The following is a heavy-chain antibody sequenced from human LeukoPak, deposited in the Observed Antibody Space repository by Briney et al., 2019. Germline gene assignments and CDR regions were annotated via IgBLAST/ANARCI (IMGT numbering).Heavy chain of an antibody. J-gene: IGHJ4*02. CDR3: ATRLRAQYQLPYYFDY. D-gene: IGHD2-2*01. V-gene: IGHV1-69*01. CDR1: GGTFSSYA. Sequence: SVKVSCKASGGTFSSYAISWVRQAPGQGLEWMGGIIPIFGTANYAQKFQGRVTITADESTSTAYMELSSLRSEDTAVYYCATRLRAQYQLPYYFDYWGQGTLVTVSS. CDR2: IIPIFGTA.